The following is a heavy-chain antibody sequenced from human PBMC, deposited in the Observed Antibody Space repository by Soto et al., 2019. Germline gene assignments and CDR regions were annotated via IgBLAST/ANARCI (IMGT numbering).Heavy chain of an antibody. Sequence: GGSLRLSCAASGFTFSSYSMNWVRQAPGKGLEWVSSISSSSSYIYYADSVKGRFTISRDNAKNSLYLQMNSLRAEDTAVYYCARDGGNWYFDLWGRDTLVTVSS. V-gene: IGHV3-21*01. CDR2: ISSSSSYI. D-gene: IGHD2-15*01. CDR1: GFTFSSYS. CDR3: ARDGGNWYFDL. J-gene: IGHJ2*01.